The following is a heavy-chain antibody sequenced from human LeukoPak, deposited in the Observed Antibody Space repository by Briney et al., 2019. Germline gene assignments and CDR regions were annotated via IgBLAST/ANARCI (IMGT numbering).Heavy chain of an antibody. D-gene: IGHD5-12*01. J-gene: IGHJ4*02. Sequence: GGSLRLSCAASGFTFDDYGMSWVRQALGKGLEWVSGINWNGGSTGYADSVKGRFTISRDNAKNSLYLQMNSLRAEDTAVYYCARELGSGYSGYDLDYWGQGTLVTVSS. V-gene: IGHV3-20*04. CDR1: GFTFDDYG. CDR2: INWNGGST. CDR3: ARELGSGYSGYDLDY.